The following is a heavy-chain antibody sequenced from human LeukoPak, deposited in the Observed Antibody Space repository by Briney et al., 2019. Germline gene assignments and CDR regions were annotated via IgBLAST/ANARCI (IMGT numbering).Heavy chain of an antibody. D-gene: IGHD3-22*01. CDR3: ARGEYYDSSSPLYYFDY. CDR1: GGSISSYY. V-gene: IGHV4-59*01. CDR2: IYYSGST. J-gene: IGHJ4*02. Sequence: KPSETLSLTCTVSGGSISSYYWSWIRQPPGKGLEWIGYIYYSGSTNYNPSLKSRVTISVDTSKNQFSLKLSSVIAADTAVYYCARGEYYDSSSPLYYFDYWGQGTLVTVSS.